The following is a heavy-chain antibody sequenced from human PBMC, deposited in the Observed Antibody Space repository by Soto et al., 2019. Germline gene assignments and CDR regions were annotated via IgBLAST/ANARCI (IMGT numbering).Heavy chain of an antibody. Sequence: SVKVSCKASGGTFSSYAISWVRQAPGQGLEWMGGIIPIFGTANYAQKFQGRVTITADESTSTAYMELSSLRSEDTAVYYCAREESLLGGGSGSHDYGMAVWGQGTTVPVSS. CDR2: IIPIFGTA. CDR1: GGTFSSYA. CDR3: AREESLLGGGSGSHDYGMAV. D-gene: IGHD3-10*01. V-gene: IGHV1-69*13. J-gene: IGHJ6*02.